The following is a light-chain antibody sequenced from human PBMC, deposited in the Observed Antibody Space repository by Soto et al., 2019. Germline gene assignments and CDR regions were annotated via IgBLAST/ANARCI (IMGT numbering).Light chain of an antibody. J-gene: IGLJ2*01. CDR1: SSDVGGYNY. CDR3: SSYTSSSTLKV. Sequence: QSVLTQPASVSGSPGQSITISCTGTSSDVGGYNYVSWYQQHPGKAPKLLIFEVSNRPSGISIRFSGSKSGNTASLTISGLQAEDEADYYCSSYTSSSTLKVFGGGTQLTVL. V-gene: IGLV2-14*01. CDR2: EVS.